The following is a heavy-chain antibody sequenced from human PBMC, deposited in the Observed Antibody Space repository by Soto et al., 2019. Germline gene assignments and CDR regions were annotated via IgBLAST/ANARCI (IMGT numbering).Heavy chain of an antibody. Sequence: QVQLVESGGGVVQPGRSLRLSCAASGFTFSSYGMHWVRQAPGKGLEWVAVISYDGSNKYYADSVKGRFTISRDNSKNTLYLQMNSLRAEDTAVYYCAKDRVPPAYWGQGTLVTVSS. CDR1: GFTFSSYG. CDR2: ISYDGSNK. CDR3: AKDRVPPAY. J-gene: IGHJ4*02. V-gene: IGHV3-30*18.